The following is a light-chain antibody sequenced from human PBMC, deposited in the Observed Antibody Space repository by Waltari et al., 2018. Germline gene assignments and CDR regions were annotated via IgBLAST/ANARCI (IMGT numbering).Light chain of an antibody. J-gene: IGKJ1*01. V-gene: IGKV1-5*03. CDR3: QHYNTYST. CDR1: QSISDW. CDR2: KAS. Sequence: DIQMTQSPSTLSASVGDRVTITCRASQSISDWLAWYHQKPGEAPKLLIYKASTLANGVPSRFSGSGSGTEFTLTISGLQPDDFGVFYCQHYNTYSTFGQGTRVEIK.